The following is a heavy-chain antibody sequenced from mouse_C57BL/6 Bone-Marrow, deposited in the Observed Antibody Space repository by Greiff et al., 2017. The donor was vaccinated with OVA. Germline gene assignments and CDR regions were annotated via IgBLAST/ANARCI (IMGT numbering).Heavy chain of an antibody. D-gene: IGHD1-1*01. V-gene: IGHV1-76*01. CDR2: IYPGSGNT. Sequence: QVQLKESGAELVRPGASVKLSCKASGYTFTDYYINWVKQRPGQGLEWIARIYPGSGNTYYNEKFKGKATLTAEKSSSTAYMQLSSLTSEDSAVYFCARIYYCGSSWFAYWGQGTLVTVSA. CDR3: ARIYYCGSSWFAY. J-gene: IGHJ3*01. CDR1: GYTFTDYY.